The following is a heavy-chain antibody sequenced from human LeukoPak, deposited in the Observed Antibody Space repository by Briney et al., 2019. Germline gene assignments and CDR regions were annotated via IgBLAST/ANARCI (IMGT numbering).Heavy chain of an antibody. J-gene: IGHJ4*02. D-gene: IGHD3-10*01. Sequence: GGSLRLSCAASGFTLSSYWMSWVRQAPGKGLEWVSTISRNRNYIYYAGSVKGRFAISRDDARNPLFLHMNSLRAEDSAVYFCTRDLYAGLPGGFDSWGQGTLVSVSS. V-gene: IGHV3-21*06. CDR2: ISRNRNYI. CDR3: TRDLYAGLPGGFDS. CDR1: GFTLSSYW.